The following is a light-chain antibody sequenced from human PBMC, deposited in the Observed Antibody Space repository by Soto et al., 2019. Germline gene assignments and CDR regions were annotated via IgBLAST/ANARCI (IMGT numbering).Light chain of an antibody. CDR2: DAS. V-gene: IGKV1-13*02. CDR1: QGISSA. J-gene: IGKJ3*01. Sequence: AIQLTQSPSSLSASVGDRVTITCRASQGISSALAWYQQKPGKAPQLLIYDASSLESGVPSRFSGSGSGTHFTLTISSLQPEDFATYYCQQFNSYPFTFGPGTKVDIK. CDR3: QQFNSYPFT.